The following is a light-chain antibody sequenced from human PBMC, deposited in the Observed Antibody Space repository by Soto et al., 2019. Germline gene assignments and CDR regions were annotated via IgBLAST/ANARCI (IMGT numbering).Light chain of an antibody. Sequence: QSALTQPASVSGSPGQSITIACTGTSSDIGGYNFVSWYQQHPGKALKLLIYDVGNRPSGVSNRFSGSKSGNTASLTISGLQAEDEAHYYCNSYRTVSTYVFGTGTKLTVL. J-gene: IGLJ1*01. CDR2: DVG. V-gene: IGLV2-14*01. CDR1: SSDIGGYNF. CDR3: NSYRTVSTYV.